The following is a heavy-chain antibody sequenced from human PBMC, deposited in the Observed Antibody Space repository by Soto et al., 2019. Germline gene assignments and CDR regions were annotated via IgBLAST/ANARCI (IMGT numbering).Heavy chain of an antibody. CDR3: ARGLPSSYDILTGWRIGNAFDI. D-gene: IGHD3-9*01. J-gene: IGHJ3*02. CDR1: GGSIRSYY. V-gene: IGHV4-59*01. Sequence: QVQLQESGPGLVKPSETLSLTCTVSGGSIRSYYWSWIRQSPGKGLEWIGYIYYNGNTNYNPSLKSRVTISVDTSKNQFSLKMSSVTAADTAVYYCARGLPSSYDILTGWRIGNAFDIWGQGTKVTVSS. CDR2: IYYNGNT.